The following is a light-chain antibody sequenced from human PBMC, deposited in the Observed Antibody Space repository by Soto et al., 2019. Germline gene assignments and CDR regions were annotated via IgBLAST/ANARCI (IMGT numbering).Light chain of an antibody. CDR3: CSYAGDSTYV. J-gene: IGLJ1*01. CDR2: EGG. Sequence: HSVLTQPASVSGSPGQSITISCTGTSSDVGSYNLVSWYQQRPGKAPKLMIYEGGKRPSGISNRFSGSKSGTTASLTISGLQAEDEADYYCCSYAGDSTYVFGTGTKVTVL. V-gene: IGLV2-23*01. CDR1: SSDVGSYNL.